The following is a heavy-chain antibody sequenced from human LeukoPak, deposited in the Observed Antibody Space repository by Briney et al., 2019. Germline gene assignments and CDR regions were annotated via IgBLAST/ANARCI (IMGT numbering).Heavy chain of an antibody. CDR1: GFTFSSYG. Sequence: EPGGSLRLSCAASGFTFSSYGMTWVRQAPGKGLEWVSYISSSSSTIYYADSVKGRFTISRDNAKNSLYLQLNSLRAEDTAVYYCARRKDYEIDYWGQGTLVTVSS. D-gene: IGHD4-17*01. J-gene: IGHJ4*02. CDR3: ARRKDYEIDY. V-gene: IGHV3-48*01. CDR2: ISSSSSTI.